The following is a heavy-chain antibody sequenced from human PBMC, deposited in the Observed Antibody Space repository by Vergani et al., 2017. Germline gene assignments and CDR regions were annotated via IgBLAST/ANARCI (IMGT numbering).Heavy chain of an antibody. CDR3: AKEGGGYCRGGTCYPEY. V-gene: IGHV3-30*02. J-gene: IGHJ4*02. CDR2: IRSDESRR. Sequence: QVQLVESGGGVVQPGGSLRLSCAASGFTFNSYGMQWVREAPGKGVEWVASIRSDESRRYYGDSMEGPFTISRDNSKNTLYLQMKSLRPEDTALYYCAKEGGGYCRGGTCYPEYWGQGTLVIVSS. CDR1: GFTFNSYG. D-gene: IGHD2-15*01.